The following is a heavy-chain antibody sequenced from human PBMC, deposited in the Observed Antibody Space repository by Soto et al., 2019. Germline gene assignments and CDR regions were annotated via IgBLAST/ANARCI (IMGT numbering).Heavy chain of an antibody. CDR2: ISSSSSYI. Sequence: GGSLRLSCAASGFTFSSYSMNWVRQAPGKGLEWVSSISSSSSYIYYADSVKGRFTISRDNAKNSLYLQMNSLRAEDTAVYYCARDFSSSPRFKYWGQGTLVTVSS. V-gene: IGHV3-21*01. CDR3: ARDFSSSPRFKY. J-gene: IGHJ4*02. D-gene: IGHD6-6*01. CDR1: GFTFSSYS.